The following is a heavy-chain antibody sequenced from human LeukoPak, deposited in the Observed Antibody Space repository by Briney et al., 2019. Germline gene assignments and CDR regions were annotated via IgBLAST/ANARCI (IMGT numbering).Heavy chain of an antibody. CDR1: GGSFSDYY. CDR3: ARGSLAAAAPFDY. V-gene: IGHV4-34*01. J-gene: IGHJ4*02. CDR2: ISHSGST. Sequence: SETLSLTCAVYGGSFSDYYWSWIRQPPGKGLEWIGAISHSGSTNSNPSLKSRVTISVDTSKNQFSLKLSSVTAADTAVYYCARGSLAAAAPFDYWGQGTLVTVSS. D-gene: IGHD6-13*01.